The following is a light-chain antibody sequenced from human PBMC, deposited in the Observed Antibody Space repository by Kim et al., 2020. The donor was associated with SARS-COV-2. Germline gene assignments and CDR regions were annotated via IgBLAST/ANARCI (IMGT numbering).Light chain of an antibody. CDR3: QAWDSSTGV. J-gene: IGLJ2*01. CDR2: QDS. Sequence: SLSPGTTATTAIAGDILGDKDACWYQQKPGPTPVLVIYQDSKRPSGIPERFSGSNSGNTATLTISGTQAMDEADYYCQAWDSSTGVFGGVTQLTVL. V-gene: IGLV3-1*01. CDR1: ILGDKD.